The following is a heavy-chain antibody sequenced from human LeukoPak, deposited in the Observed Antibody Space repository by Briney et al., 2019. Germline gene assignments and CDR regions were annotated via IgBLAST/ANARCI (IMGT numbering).Heavy chain of an antibody. CDR3: ASEGSSSSLGDH. Sequence: SETLSLTCTVSGGSISSSHYYWGWIRQPPGKGLEWIGSIYSGGTTSYSPSLESRVTISVDTSENQFSLKLSSVTAADTAIYYCASEGSSSSLGDHWGQGTLVTV. D-gene: IGHD6-6*01. CDR1: GGSISSSHYY. CDR2: IYSGGTT. J-gene: IGHJ4*02. V-gene: IGHV4-39*07.